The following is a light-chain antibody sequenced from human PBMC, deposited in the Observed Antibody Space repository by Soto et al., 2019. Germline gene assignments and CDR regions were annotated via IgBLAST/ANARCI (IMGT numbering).Light chain of an antibody. CDR1: NSNIGSNP. V-gene: IGLV1-44*01. J-gene: IGLJ2*01. CDR3: AAWDDRLSDLL. Sequence: QSVLTQPPSASWTPGQRVTISCSGSNSNIGSNPVYWYQQFPGTAPKVLIYSNYQRPSGVPDRFSGSKSGTSASLAISGLQSEDEADYYCAAWDDRLSDLLFGGGTKVTVL. CDR2: SNY.